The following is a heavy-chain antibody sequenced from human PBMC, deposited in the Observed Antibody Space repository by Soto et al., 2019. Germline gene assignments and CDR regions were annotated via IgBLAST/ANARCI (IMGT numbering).Heavy chain of an antibody. V-gene: IGHV3-11*01. CDR3: ARDSSAWPNYFDS. D-gene: IGHD6-19*01. Sequence: GGSLRLSCAVAGFRFTDYYMSWIRQTPGLGMQWIAYISSSGTVIHYADSVRGRFTVSRDSSKNTVILQMNNLRADDTALYYCARDSSAWPNYFDSWGQGIQVTVSS. J-gene: IGHJ4*02. CDR2: ISSSGTVI. CDR1: GFRFTDYY.